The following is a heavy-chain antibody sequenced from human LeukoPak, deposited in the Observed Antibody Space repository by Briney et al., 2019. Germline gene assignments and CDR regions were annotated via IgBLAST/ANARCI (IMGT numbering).Heavy chain of an antibody. CDR3: ARGLWAVPAVHMDV. D-gene: IGHD2-2*01. CDR1: GGTFSSYA. Sequence: SVKVSCKASGGTFSSYAISWVRQAPGQGLEWMGGIIPIFGTANYVQKFQGRVTITTDESTSTAYMELSSLRSEDTAVYYCARGLWAVPAVHMDVWGKGTTVTVSS. J-gene: IGHJ6*03. CDR2: IIPIFGTA. V-gene: IGHV1-69*05.